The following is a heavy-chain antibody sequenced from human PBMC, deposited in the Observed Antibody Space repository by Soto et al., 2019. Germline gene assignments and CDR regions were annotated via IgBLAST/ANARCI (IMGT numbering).Heavy chain of an antibody. CDR3: ARDQGSDSGYGGAFDI. D-gene: IGHD5-12*01. Sequence: GGSLRLSCVASGFIFSNYALYWVRQTPGKGLEWVAVISYDGISKYFADSVRGRFTISRDNSKNTLYLQLNGLRVDDTAIYYCARDQGSDSGYGGAFDIWGQGTLVTVSS. CDR1: GFIFSNYA. J-gene: IGHJ3*02. V-gene: IGHV3-30-3*01. CDR2: ISYDGISK.